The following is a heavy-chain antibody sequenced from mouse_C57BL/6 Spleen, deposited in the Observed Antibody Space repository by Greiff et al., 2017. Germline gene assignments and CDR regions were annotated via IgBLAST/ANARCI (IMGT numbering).Heavy chain of an antibody. CDR2: IDPSASYT. Sequence: VQLQQPGAELVMPGASVKLSCKASGYTFTSYWMHWVKQRPGQGLEWIGEIDPSASYTNYNQKFKGKSTLTVDKSSSTAYMQLSSLTSEDSAVYYCARRELGYAMDYWGQGTSVTVSS. D-gene: IGHD4-1*01. V-gene: IGHV1-69*01. CDR1: GYTFTSYW. CDR3: ARRELGYAMDY. J-gene: IGHJ4*01.